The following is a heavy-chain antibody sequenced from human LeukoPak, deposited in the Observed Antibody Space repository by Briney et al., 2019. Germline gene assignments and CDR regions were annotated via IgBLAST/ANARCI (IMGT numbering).Heavy chain of an antibody. Sequence: SETLSLTCTVSGGSISSSSYYWGWIRQPPGKGLEWIGSIYYSGSTYYNPSLKSRVTISVDTPKNQFSLKLSSVTAADTAIYYCARNIVGPRQVDYWGQGTLVTVSS. J-gene: IGHJ4*02. D-gene: IGHD1-26*01. CDR3: ARNIVGPRQVDY. CDR1: GGSISSSSYY. CDR2: IYYSGST. V-gene: IGHV4-39*07.